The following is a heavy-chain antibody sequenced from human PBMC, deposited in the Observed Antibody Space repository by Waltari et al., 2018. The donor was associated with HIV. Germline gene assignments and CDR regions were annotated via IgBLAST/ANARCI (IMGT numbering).Heavy chain of an antibody. CDR3: ARTITMVRGVMGAFDI. D-gene: IGHD3-10*01. J-gene: IGHJ3*02. CDR1: GYSFSSSW. Sequence: EVQLVQSGAEVKKTGESLKISCRDSGYSFSSSWIGWVRQMPGKGLEWMGIIYPGDSDTRYSPSFQGQVTISADKSISTAYLQWSSLKASDTAMYYCARTITMVRGVMGAFDIWGQGTMVTVSS. CDR2: IYPGDSDT. V-gene: IGHV5-51*01.